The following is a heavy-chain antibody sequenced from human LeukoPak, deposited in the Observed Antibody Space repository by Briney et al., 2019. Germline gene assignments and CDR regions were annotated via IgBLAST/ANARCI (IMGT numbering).Heavy chain of an antibody. D-gene: IGHD2-21*01. CDR2: ISTGSSTI. J-gene: IGHJ4*02. V-gene: IGHV3-48*02. CDR1: GFTFSSYS. Sequence: GGSLRLSCAASGFTFSSYSMNWVRQAPGKALEWVSYISTGSSTIYYADSVKGRFTISRDNAKNSLYLQMSSLRDEDTAVYYCARLPLSYCGGDCYFGWGQGTLVTVSS. CDR3: ARLPLSYCGGDCYFG.